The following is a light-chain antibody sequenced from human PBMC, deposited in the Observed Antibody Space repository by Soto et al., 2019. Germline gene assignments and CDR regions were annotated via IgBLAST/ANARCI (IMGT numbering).Light chain of an antibody. Sequence: QSVLTQPPSVSGAPGQRVTISCTGSSSNIGAGYDVHWYQQFPRTAPKLLIYGNSNRPSGVPDRFSGSKSGTSASLAITGLQAEDEADYYCQSYDSSLSGVFGSGTKVTVL. J-gene: IGLJ1*01. V-gene: IGLV1-40*01. CDR1: SSNIGAGYD. CDR3: QSYDSSLSGV. CDR2: GNS.